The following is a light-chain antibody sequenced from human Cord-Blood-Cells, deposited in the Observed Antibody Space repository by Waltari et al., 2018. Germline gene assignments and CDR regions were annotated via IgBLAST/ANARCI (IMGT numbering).Light chain of an antibody. CDR2: KAS. J-gene: IGKJ4*01. CDR3: QQYNSYPLT. Sequence: DIQMTQSPSTLSASVGDRVTITCRASQSISSWLAWYQQNPGKAPKLLIYKASSLESGVPSRFSGSGSGTEVTLTISSLQPDDFATYYCQQYNSYPLTFGGGTKVEIK. V-gene: IGKV1-5*03. CDR1: QSISSW.